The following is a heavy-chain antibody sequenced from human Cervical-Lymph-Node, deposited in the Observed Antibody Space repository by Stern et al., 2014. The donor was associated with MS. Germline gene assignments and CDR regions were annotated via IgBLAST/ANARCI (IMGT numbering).Heavy chain of an antibody. CDR1: GGTFSSYA. CDR2: IIPIFGTA. Sequence: QMQLVQSGAEEKKPGSSVKVSCKASGGTFSSYAISWVRKAPGQGLEWMGGIIPIFGTANYAQKFQGRVTITADESTSTAYMELSSLRSEDTAVYYCAREFECGGDCPSPMDVWGQGTTVTVSS. CDR3: AREFECGGDCPSPMDV. V-gene: IGHV1-69*01. J-gene: IGHJ6*02. D-gene: IGHD2-21*02.